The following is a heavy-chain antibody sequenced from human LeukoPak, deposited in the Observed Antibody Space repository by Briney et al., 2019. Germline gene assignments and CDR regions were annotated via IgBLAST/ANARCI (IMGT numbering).Heavy chain of an antibody. CDR2: ISSSSSYI. D-gene: IGHD2-2*02. CDR3: ASRYCSSTSCYTSLPYNWFDP. V-gene: IGHV3-21*01. Sequence: GRSLRLSCAASGFTFSSYSMNWVRQAPGKGLEWVSSISSSSSYIYYADSVKGRFTISRDNAKNSLYLQMNSLRAEDTAVYCCASRYCSSTSCYTSLPYNWFDPWGQGTLVTVSS. CDR1: GFTFSSYS. J-gene: IGHJ5*02.